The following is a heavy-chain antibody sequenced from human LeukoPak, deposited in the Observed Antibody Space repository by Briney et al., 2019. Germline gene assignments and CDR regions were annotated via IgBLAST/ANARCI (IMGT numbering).Heavy chain of an antibody. CDR1: GFSFSDYD. D-gene: IGHD4-23*01. CDR3: AKSYDYGGNSPSFDY. Sequence: GGSLRLSCSASGFSFSDYDMNWVRQAPGKGLEWVAFIRYDGSNKYYADSVRGRFTISRDNSKNTLYLQMNSLRAEDTAVYYCAKSYDYGGNSPSFDYWGQGTLVTVSS. CDR2: IRYDGSNK. J-gene: IGHJ4*02. V-gene: IGHV3-30*02.